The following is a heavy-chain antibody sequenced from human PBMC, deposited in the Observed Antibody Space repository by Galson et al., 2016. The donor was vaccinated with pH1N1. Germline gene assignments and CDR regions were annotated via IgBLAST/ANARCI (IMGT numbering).Heavy chain of an antibody. CDR1: GYKFASYG. CDR3: ARDDPGTTPYYYYGMDV. Sequence: SVKVSCKASGYKFASYGISWVRQAPGQGLEWMGWLSGNNGNTKYAEKFQGRVTMTTDTSTRTANMDLRSLTSDDTAVYYCARDDPGTTPYYYYGMDVWGQGTTVTVSS. CDR2: LSGNNGNT. V-gene: IGHV1-18*04. D-gene: IGHD1-1*01. J-gene: IGHJ6*02.